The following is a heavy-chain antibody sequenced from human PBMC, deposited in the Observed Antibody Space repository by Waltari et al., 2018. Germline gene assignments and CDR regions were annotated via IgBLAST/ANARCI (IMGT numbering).Heavy chain of an antibody. J-gene: IGHJ3*02. Sequence: EVQLAESGGGLVQPGGSLRLSCVVSGFTFSNYWMSWVRQAPGKGLEWVGNINPDGSEKYYMDSLKGRFTLSRDNAKNSMYLQMNSLRAEDTALYYCVTMGLAHAFDIWGQGTVVTVSP. CDR1: GFTFSNYW. D-gene: IGHD3-9*01. CDR3: VTMGLAHAFDI. CDR2: INPDGSEK. V-gene: IGHV3-7*01.